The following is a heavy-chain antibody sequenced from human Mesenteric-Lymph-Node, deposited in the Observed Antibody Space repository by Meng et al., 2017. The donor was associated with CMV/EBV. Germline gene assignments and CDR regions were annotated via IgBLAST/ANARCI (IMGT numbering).Heavy chain of an antibody. J-gene: IGHJ6*02. CDR1: GFTFSSYW. CDR2: INSDGSST. V-gene: IGHV3-74*01. Sequence: GESLKISCAASGFTFSSYWMHWVRQAPGKGLVWVSRINSDGSSTSYADSVKGRFTISRDNAKNTVYLQMNSLRAEDTAVYYCARELLTPYFGLDVWGQGTTVTVSS. D-gene: IGHD1-14*01. CDR3: ARELLTPYFGLDV.